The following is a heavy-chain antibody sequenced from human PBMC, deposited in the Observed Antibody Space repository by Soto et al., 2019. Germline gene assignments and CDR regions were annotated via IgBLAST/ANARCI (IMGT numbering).Heavy chain of an antibody. CDR2: IWYDGSNK. V-gene: IGHV3-33*01. CDR1: GFTFSSYG. CDR3: ARGAQKCSGGSCYHRHNRSPRFPEYFQH. J-gene: IGHJ1*01. D-gene: IGHD2-15*01. Sequence: GGSLRLSCAASGFTFSSYGMHWVRQAPGKGLEWVAVIWYDGSNKYYADSVKGRFTISRDNSKNTLYLQMNSLRAEDTAVYYCARGAQKCSGGSCYHRHNRSPRFPEYFQHWGQGTLVTVSS.